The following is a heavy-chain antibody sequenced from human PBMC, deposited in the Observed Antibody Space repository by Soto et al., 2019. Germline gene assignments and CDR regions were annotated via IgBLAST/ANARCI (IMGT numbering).Heavy chain of an antibody. Sequence: EVQLVESGGGLVQPGRSLRLSCAASGFTFSNYAMHWVRQAPGKGLEWVSLITWNSGSLSYADSVKGRFTISRDNTKNSLYLDMTSLRPKDTSLYYCANSFGSGSYPLDSWGQGTVVTVSS. J-gene: IGHJ4*02. CDR3: ANSFGSGSYPLDS. CDR2: ITWNSGSL. V-gene: IGHV3-9*01. D-gene: IGHD3-10*01. CDR1: GFTFSNYA.